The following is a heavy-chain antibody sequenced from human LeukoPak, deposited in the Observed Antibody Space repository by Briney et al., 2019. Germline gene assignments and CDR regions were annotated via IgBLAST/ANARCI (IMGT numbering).Heavy chain of an antibody. CDR2: ISSSSSYI. CDR1: GFTFSSYS. J-gene: IGHJ3*02. Sequence: GGSLRLSCAVSGFTFSSYSMNWVRQAPGKGLEWVSSISSSSSYIYSADSVKGRFTISRDNAKNSLYLQMNSLRAEDTAVYYCAREPPPGVAAAGIDAFDIWGQGTMVTVSS. V-gene: IGHV3-21*04. D-gene: IGHD6-13*01. CDR3: AREPPPGVAAAGIDAFDI.